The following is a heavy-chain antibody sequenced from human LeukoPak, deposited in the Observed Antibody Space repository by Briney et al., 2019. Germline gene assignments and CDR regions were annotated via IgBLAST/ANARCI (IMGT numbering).Heavy chain of an antibody. D-gene: IGHD6-19*01. V-gene: IGHV3-48*01. CDR1: GFPFNYYS. J-gene: IGHJ4*02. Sequence: PGGSLRLSCAASGFPFNYYSMNWVRQAPGKGLEWISYISSSSDNIFYADSVMGRFTVSRDNAQNSLHLQMNSLRVEDTAVYFCARDKLRVGVAAFDSWGQGTLVTVSS. CDR2: ISSSSDNI. CDR3: ARDKLRVGVAAFDS.